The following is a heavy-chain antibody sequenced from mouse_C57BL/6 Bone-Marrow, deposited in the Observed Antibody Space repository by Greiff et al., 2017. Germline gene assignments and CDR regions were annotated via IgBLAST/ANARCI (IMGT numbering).Heavy chain of an antibody. CDR3: ARDRDYGSSYGYFDV. CDR2: IDPSDSDT. Sequence: QVQLKQPGAELVRPGSSVKLSCKASGYTFTSYWMHWVKQRPIQGLEWIGNIDPSDSDTHYNQKFKDKATLTVDKSSSTAYMQLSSPTSEDSAVYYCARDRDYGSSYGYFDVWGTGTTVTVSS. J-gene: IGHJ1*03. CDR1: GYTFTSYW. D-gene: IGHD1-1*01. V-gene: IGHV1-52*01.